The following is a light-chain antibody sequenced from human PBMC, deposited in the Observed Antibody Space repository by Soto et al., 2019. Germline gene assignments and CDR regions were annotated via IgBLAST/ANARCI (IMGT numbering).Light chain of an antibody. Sequence: QSVLTQPASVSGSPGQSITISCTGTSSDVGDYNYVSWYQQHPGKAPKLMIYDVSNRPSGVSNHFSGSKSGNTASLTISGLQAEDEADYYCSSYTSSSTYVVFGGGTKLTVL. CDR2: DVS. V-gene: IGLV2-14*01. J-gene: IGLJ2*01. CDR1: SSDVGDYNY. CDR3: SSYTSSSTYVV.